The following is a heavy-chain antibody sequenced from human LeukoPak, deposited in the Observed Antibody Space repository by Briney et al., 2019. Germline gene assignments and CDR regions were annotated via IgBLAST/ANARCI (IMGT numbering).Heavy chain of an antibody. CDR3: GKNARSGSYSPLGY. D-gene: IGHD1-26*01. CDR1: GFRLSSYG. Sequence: GGSLRLSCAASGFRLSSYGMHWVRQAPGKGLEWVAVISDDGIKIYYGDSVKGRFTISRDNSKNTLNLQMDSLRADDTAVYYCGKNARSGSYSPLGYWGQGTLVTVSS. CDR2: ISDDGIKI. V-gene: IGHV3-30*18. J-gene: IGHJ4*02.